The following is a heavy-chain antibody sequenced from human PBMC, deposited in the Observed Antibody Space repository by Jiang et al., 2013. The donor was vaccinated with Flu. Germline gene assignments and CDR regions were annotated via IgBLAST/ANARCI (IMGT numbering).Heavy chain of an antibody. V-gene: IGHV6-1*01. CDR2: TYYRSKWYN. D-gene: IGHD3-22*01. CDR1: GDSVSSNSFFAA. CDR3: ARDSFGYYDSSGYYKGRGYDYYYGMDV. Sequence: SQTLSLTCAISGDSVSSNSFFAAWNWIRQSPSRGLEWLGRTYYRSKWYNDYAVSVKSRITINPDTSKNQFSLHLNSVTPEDTAVYYCARDSFGYYDSSGYYKGRGYDYYYGMDVWGQGTTVTVSS. J-gene: IGHJ6*02.